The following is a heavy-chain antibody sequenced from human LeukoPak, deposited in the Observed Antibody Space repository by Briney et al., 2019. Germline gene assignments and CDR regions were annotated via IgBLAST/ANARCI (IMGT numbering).Heavy chain of an antibody. CDR1: GGSISNYY. CDR3: ARLRSSEFDL. Sequence: SETLSLTCSVSGGSISNYYWNWIRQAPGKGLEWIGYIFYSGSTNYNPSLKSRVTISVDTSRNQFSLRLSSVTAADTAVYYRARLRSSEFDLWGRGTLVTVSS. J-gene: IGHJ2*01. D-gene: IGHD4-17*01. V-gene: IGHV4-59*08. CDR2: IFYSGST.